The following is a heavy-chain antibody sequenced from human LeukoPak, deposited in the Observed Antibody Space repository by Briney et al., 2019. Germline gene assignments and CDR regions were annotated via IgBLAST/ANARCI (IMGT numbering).Heavy chain of an antibody. CDR1: GYTLTKLS. Sequence: ASVKVSCKVSGYTLTKLSMHWVRQAPGKGLEWMGGFDPEDGETIYAQKFQGRVTMTEDTSTDTAYMELSSLRSEDTAVYYCATERTGDDAFDIWGQGTMVTVSS. D-gene: IGHD7-27*01. J-gene: IGHJ3*02. CDR3: ATERTGDDAFDI. V-gene: IGHV1-24*01. CDR2: FDPEDGET.